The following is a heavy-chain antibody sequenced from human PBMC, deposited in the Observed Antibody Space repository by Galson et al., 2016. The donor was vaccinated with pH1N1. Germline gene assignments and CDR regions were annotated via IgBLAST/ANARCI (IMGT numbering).Heavy chain of an antibody. J-gene: IGHJ4*02. V-gene: IGHV3-30*04. D-gene: IGHD5-12*01. CDR1: GFTFTSYA. Sequence: SLRLSCAASGFTFTSYAMHWVRQAPGKGLEWVAVILYDGTNEYYADSVKGRFTISSDKTQSTVYLQMNSLRTEDTAVYYCARASEYSGHEGLHWAQGTLVIVSS. CDR3: ARASEYSGHEGLH. CDR2: ILYDGTNE.